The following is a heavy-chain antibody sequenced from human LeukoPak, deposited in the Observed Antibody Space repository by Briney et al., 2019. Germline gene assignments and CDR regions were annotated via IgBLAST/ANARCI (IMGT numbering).Heavy chain of an antibody. J-gene: IGHJ6*03. Sequence: PSETLSLTCTVSGGSISSSSYYWGWIRQPPGKGLEWIGSIYYSGSTYYNPSLKSRVTISVDTSKNQFSLKLSSVTAADTAVYYCARVSGPITMVRGVIIQPYYYYYYMDVWGKGTTVTVSS. V-gene: IGHV4-39*07. CDR1: GGSISSSSYY. D-gene: IGHD3-10*01. CDR2: IYYSGST. CDR3: ARVSGPITMVRGVIIQPYYYYYYMDV.